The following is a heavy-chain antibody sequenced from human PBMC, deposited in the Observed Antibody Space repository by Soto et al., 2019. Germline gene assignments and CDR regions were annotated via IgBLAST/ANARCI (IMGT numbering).Heavy chain of an antibody. CDR1: GYTFTDLS. J-gene: IGHJ3*02. V-gene: IGHV1-24*01. CDR3: ATEQPRYYDTNGVDAFDI. CDR2: FDREDDET. D-gene: IGHD3-22*01. Sequence: GASVKVSCKASGYTFTDLSIHWVRQAPGKGLEWMGGFDREDDETVYAQNFQGRITMTEDTFTDTAYMELSSLRSEDTAVYYCATEQPRYYDTNGVDAFDIWGQGTMVTVSS.